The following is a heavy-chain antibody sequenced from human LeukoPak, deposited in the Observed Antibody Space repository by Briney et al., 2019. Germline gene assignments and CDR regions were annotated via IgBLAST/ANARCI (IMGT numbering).Heavy chain of an antibody. V-gene: IGHV3-30*02. D-gene: IGHD3-22*01. J-gene: IGHJ3*02. Sequence: GGSLRLSCAASGFSFSSYGMHWVRQAPGKGLEWVAFIRYDGSEKYYADSVKGRFTISRDNSKNTLYLQMNSLRAEDTAVYYCAKGYYYDSSGYDAFDIWGQGTMVTVSS. CDR3: AKGYYYDSSGYDAFDI. CDR1: GFSFSSYG. CDR2: IRYDGSEK.